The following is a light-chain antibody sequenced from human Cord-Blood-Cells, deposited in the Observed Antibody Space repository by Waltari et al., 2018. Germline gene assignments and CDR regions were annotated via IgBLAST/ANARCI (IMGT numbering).Light chain of an antibody. CDR1: QSVSSSY. V-gene: IGKV3-20*01. J-gene: IGKJ1*01. Sequence: EIVLTQSPGTLSLSPGERATLSCRASQSVSSSYLACYQQKPGQAPRLLIYGASSRATGIPDRFSGSGSGTDFTLTISRLEPEDFAVYYCQQYGSSPFGQGTKVEIK. CDR2: GAS. CDR3: QQYGSSP.